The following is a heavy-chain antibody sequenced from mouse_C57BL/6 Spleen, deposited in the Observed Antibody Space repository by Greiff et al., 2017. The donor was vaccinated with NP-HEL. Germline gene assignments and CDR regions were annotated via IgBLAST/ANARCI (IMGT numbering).Heavy chain of an antibody. Sequence: QVQLKQPGAELVMPGASVKLSCKASGYTFTSYWMHWVKQRPGQGLEWIGEIDPSDSYTNYNQKFKGKSTLTVDKSSSTAYMQLSSLTSEDSAVYYCARSSRQLRHDYWGQGTTLTVSS. D-gene: IGHD3-2*02. CDR3: ARSSRQLRHDY. V-gene: IGHV1-69*01. CDR2: IDPSDSYT. J-gene: IGHJ2*01. CDR1: GYTFTSYW.